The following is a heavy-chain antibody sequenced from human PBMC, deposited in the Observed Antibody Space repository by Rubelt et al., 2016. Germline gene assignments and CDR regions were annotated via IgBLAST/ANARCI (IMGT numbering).Heavy chain of an antibody. CDR1: GGSISSSSYY. CDR2: IYYSGST. CDR3: ASNGGYNCGVGDY. Sequence: QLQLQESGPGLVKPSEPLSLTCTVSGGSISSSSYYWGWIRQPPGKGLEWIGSIYYSGSTYYNPSLTSRLTVSVDTSKNQFSRKPGSVTAADTAVYYCASNGGYNCGVGDYWGQGTLVTVSS. V-gene: IGHV4-39*01. D-gene: IGHD5-18*01. J-gene: IGHJ4*02.